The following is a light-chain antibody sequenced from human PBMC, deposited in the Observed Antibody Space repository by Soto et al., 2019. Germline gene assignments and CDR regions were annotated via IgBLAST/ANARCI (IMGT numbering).Light chain of an antibody. CDR1: QSVSSY. CDR3: QQRSNWPPLT. J-gene: IGKJ3*01. Sequence: GTLSLSPGERATLSCRASQSVSSYLAWYQQKPGQAPRLLIYDASNRATGIPARFSGSGSGTDFTLTISSLEPEDFAVYYCQQRSNWPPLTLGPGTKVDIK. V-gene: IGKV3-11*01. CDR2: DAS.